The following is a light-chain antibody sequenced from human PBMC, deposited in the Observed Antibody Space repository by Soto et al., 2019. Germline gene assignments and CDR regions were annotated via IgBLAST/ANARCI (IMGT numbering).Light chain of an antibody. J-gene: IGLJ2*01. CDR1: SSDVGGYDH. Sequence: QSALTQPASVSGSPGQSITISCTGTSSDVGGYDHVSWYQQHPGKAPKLIIYDVTVRPSGISPRFSGSKSDNTSSLAFSGLQQDDDADYYCTSYTNKDTLVFGGGTKLTVL. V-gene: IGLV2-14*03. CDR3: TSYTNKDTLV. CDR2: DVT.